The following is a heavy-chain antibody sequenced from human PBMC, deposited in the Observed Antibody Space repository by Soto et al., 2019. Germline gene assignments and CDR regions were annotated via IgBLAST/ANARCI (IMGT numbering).Heavy chain of an antibody. J-gene: IGHJ4*02. CDR1: GYTFTSYG. CDR3: EYQAVAGAPPPTY. V-gene: IGHV1-18*01. Sequence: ASVKVSCKASGYTFTSYGISWVRQAPGQGLEWMGWISAYNGNTNYAQKLQGRVTMTTDTSTSTAYMELRSLGTDDPGGFLCEYQAVAGAPPPTYGGQETLVTVPS. CDR2: ISAYNGNT. D-gene: IGHD6-19*01.